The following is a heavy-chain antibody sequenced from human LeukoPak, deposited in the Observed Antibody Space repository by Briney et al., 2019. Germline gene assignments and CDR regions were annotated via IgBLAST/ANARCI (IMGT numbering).Heavy chain of an antibody. CDR2: MRNDGSQI. CDR3: AKDIGRRIFGVAYDAFHI. Sequence: GGSLRLSCAASGFTFSDYYMSWVRQAPGKGPEWVASMRNDGSQIYHADSVKGRFTISRDNSKNTLYVQMNSLRVEDTATYYCAKDIGRRIFGVAYDAFHIWGQGTMVTVSS. J-gene: IGHJ3*02. D-gene: IGHD3-3*01. CDR1: GFTFSDYY. V-gene: IGHV3-30*02.